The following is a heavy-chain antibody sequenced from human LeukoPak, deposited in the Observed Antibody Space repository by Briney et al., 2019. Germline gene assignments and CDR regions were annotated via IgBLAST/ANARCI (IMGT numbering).Heavy chain of an antibody. V-gene: IGHV3-30-3*01. D-gene: IGHD6-13*01. CDR3: ARVSSLAWIDY. CDR2: ISYDGYDK. Sequence: PGGSLRLSCAASGFTFNDYAMYWVRQAPGKGLEWVTLISYDGYDKSYADSVRGRFTISRDNAKNSLYLQMNSLRAEDTAVYYCARVSSLAWIDYWGQGTLVTVSS. J-gene: IGHJ4*02. CDR1: GFTFNDYA.